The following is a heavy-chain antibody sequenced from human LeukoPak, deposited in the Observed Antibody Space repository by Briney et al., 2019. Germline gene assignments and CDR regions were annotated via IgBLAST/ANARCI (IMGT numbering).Heavy chain of an antibody. J-gene: IGHJ4*02. CDR2: ISYDGSNE. Sequence: GRSLRLYCAASGFTFSSYGMHWVRQAPGKGLEWVAVISYDGSNEYYADSVKGRFTISRDNSKNTLYLQMNSLRAEDTAVYYYAKDRSRDYDILTGLGYWGQGTLVTVSS. CDR3: AKDRSRDYDILTGLGY. V-gene: IGHV3-30*18. D-gene: IGHD3-9*01. CDR1: GFTFSSYG.